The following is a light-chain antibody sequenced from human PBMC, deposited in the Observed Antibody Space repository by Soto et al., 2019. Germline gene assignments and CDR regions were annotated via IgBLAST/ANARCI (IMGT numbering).Light chain of an antibody. CDR2: DVS. CDR3: SSYTSSNTVV. J-gene: IGLJ3*02. V-gene: IGLV2-14*01. Sequence: QSVLTQPASVSGSPGQSITISCTGTSSDIGGYNFVSWYHQYPGKAPKLMIYDVSNRPSGVSNRFSGSKSGNTASLTISGLQAEDEADYYCSSYTSSNTVVFGGGTKLTVL. CDR1: SSDIGGYNF.